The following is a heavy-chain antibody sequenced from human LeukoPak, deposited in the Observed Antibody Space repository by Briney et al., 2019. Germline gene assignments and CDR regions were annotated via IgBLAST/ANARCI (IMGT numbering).Heavy chain of an antibody. CDR2: ISGSGGST. Sequence: GGSLRLSCAASGFTFSSYAMSWVRQAPGKGLEWVSAISGSGGSTYYADPVKGRFTISRDNSKNTLYLQMNSLRAEDTAVYYCAKDLGLAAFGSCYSDWGQGTLVTVSS. CDR3: AKDLGLAAFGSCYSD. D-gene: IGHD2-15*01. J-gene: IGHJ4*02. V-gene: IGHV3-23*01. CDR1: GFTFSSYA.